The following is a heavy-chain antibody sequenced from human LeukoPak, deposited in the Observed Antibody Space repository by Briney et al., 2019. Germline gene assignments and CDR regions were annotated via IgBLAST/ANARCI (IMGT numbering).Heavy chain of an antibody. CDR3: ARAGRKWELLTLFDY. CDR1: GFTFSSYA. CDR2: ISYDGSNK. V-gene: IGHV3-30-3*01. J-gene: IGHJ4*02. D-gene: IGHD1-26*01. Sequence: QPGGSLRLSCAASGFTFSSYAMHWVRQAPGKGLECVAVISYDGSNKYYADSVKGRFTISRDNSKNTLYLQMNSLRAEDTAVYYCARAGRKWELLTLFDYWGQGTLVTVSS.